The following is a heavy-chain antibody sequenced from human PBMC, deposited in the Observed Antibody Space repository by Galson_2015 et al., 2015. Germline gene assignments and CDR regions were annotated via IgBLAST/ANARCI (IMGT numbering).Heavy chain of an antibody. CDR3: AREHYYDSSGYPRGCFDY. Sequence: SETLSLTCTVSGGSISSYYWSWIRQPPGKGLEWIGYIYYSGSTNYNPSLKSRVTISVDTSKNQFSLKLSSVTAADTAVYYCAREHYYDSSGYPRGCFDYWGQGTLVTVSS. D-gene: IGHD3-22*01. V-gene: IGHV4-59*01. CDR2: IYYSGST. CDR1: GGSISSYY. J-gene: IGHJ4*02.